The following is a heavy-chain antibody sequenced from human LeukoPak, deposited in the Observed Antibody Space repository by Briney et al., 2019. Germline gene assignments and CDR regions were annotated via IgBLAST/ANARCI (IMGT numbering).Heavy chain of an antibody. CDR3: VTIVGSSRGPGVY. Sequence: SETLSLTCTVSGDSISSSNYYWGWIRQPPGKGLEYIGNIYYSGSTNYNPSLKSRVTISVDTSKNQFSLRLSSVTAADTAVYYCVTIVGSSRGPGVYWGQGTLVTVSS. V-gene: IGHV4-39*01. J-gene: IGHJ4*02. CDR1: GDSISSSNYY. CDR2: IYYSGST. D-gene: IGHD1-26*01.